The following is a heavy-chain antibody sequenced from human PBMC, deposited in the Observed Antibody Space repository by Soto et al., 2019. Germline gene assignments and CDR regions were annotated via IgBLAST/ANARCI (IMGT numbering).Heavy chain of an antibody. J-gene: IGHJ4*02. CDR1: GGSITSHHYY. CDR3: GSGPSTTWIDN. V-gene: IGHV4-39*01. Sequence: QPQVQESGPGQVKPSQTLSLTCTVSGGSITSHHYYWGWIRQPPGKGLEWIGSIYSGGNTYYNPSLRSRLTIFVDTAKNLISLKLSSVTAADSAIYYCGSGPSTTWIDNWGLGTQVSVSS. CDR2: IYSGGNT. D-gene: IGHD2-2*01.